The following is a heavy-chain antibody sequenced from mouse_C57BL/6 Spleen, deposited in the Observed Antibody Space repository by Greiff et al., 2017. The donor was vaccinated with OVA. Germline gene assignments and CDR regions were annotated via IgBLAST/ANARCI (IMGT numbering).Heavy chain of an antibody. CDR1: GFSLTSYG. CDR3: AKHYYGSSSFAY. CDR2: IWSGGST. Sequence: QVQLKQSGPGLVQPSQSLSITCTVSGFSLTSYGVHWVRQPPGKGLEWLGVIWSGGSTDYNAAFISRLSISKDNSKSQVFFKMNSLQADDTAIYYCAKHYYGSSSFAYWGQGTLVTVSA. D-gene: IGHD1-1*01. J-gene: IGHJ3*01. V-gene: IGHV2-4*01.